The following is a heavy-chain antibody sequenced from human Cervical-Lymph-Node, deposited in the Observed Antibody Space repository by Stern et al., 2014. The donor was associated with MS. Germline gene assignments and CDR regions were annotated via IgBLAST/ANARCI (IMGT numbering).Heavy chain of an antibody. V-gene: IGHV3-13*01. J-gene: IGHJ4*02. D-gene: IGHD2-2*01. CDR2: IGTAGDT. CDR1: GFTFSRYD. Sequence: EVQLVESGGGLVQPGGSLRLSCAASGFTFSRYDMYWVRQATGKGLEWVSAIGTAGDTYYPGSVKGRFTISRENAKNSLYLQMNSLRAGDTAVYYCARAETAAPIDYWGQGTLVTVSS. CDR3: ARAETAAPIDY.